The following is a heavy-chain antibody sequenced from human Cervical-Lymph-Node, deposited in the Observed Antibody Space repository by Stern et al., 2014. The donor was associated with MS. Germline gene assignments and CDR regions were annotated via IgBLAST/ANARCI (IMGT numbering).Heavy chain of an antibody. J-gene: IGHJ4*02. CDR3: ARSMGHYFDY. CDR1: GYTLTNYW. V-gene: IGHV5-51*01. CDR2: IYPGDSET. Sequence: EVQLVQSGAEVKKPGESLKISCKGSGYTLTNYWIGWVRQMPGKGLESMGIIYPGDSETRHTPSFQGQVTISADKSINTAYLQWSSLKASDTAMYYCARSMGHYFDYWGQGTLVTVSS. D-gene: IGHD2-8*01.